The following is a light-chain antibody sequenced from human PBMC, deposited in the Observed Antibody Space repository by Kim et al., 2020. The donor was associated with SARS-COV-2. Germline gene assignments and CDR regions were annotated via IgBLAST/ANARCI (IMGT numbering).Light chain of an antibody. CDR1: QSVSSN. Sequence: SVSPGERATLSCRASQSVSSNLAWYQQKPGQAPRLLIYGASTRATGVPAMFSGSGSGTEFTLTISSLQSEDFAIYYCQQYNSWPQTFGQGTKLEI. V-gene: IGKV3-15*01. CDR3: QQYNSWPQT. J-gene: IGKJ1*01. CDR2: GAS.